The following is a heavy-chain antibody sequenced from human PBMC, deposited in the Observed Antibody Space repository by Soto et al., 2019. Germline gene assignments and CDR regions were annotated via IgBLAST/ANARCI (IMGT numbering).Heavy chain of an antibody. D-gene: IGHD2-2*01. CDR2: VNAGSGET. CDR3: ARDCGSPDCHYAVPNFDY. Sequence: QVHLVQSGAEVKKPGASVRISCEASGYTFTSYAIHWVRQAPGQRPEWMGWVNAGSGETRYSGKLQGRVTITRDTSASTAYLELSSLGSEDTALYYCARDCGSPDCHYAVPNFDYWGQGTLVTVSS. CDR1: GYTFTSYA. J-gene: IGHJ4*02. V-gene: IGHV1-3*01.